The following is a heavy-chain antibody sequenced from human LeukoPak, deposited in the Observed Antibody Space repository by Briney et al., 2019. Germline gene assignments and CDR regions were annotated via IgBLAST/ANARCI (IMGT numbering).Heavy chain of an antibody. J-gene: IGHJ4*02. D-gene: IGHD2-2*01. CDR3: AKDRADCSNTSCYAFFDY. Sequence: GRSLRLSCAASGFTFDDYAMHWVRQAPGKGLEWVSGISWNSGSIGYADSVKGRFTISRDNSKNTLYLQMNSLRAEDTAVYYCAKDRADCSNTSCYAFFDYWGQGTLVTVSP. CDR1: GFTFDDYA. CDR2: ISWNSGSI. V-gene: IGHV3-9*01.